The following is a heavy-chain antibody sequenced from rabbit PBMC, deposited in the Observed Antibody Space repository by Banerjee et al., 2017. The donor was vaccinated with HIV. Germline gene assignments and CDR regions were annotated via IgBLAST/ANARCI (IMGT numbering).Heavy chain of an antibody. J-gene: IGHJ4*01. D-gene: IGHD1-1*01. CDR1: GFDFSSYYY. CDR3: ARDDMASDYWHHFTL. Sequence: QEQLEESGGGLVKPGGTLTLTCKASGFDFSSYYYMCWVRQAPGKGLEWIACIGAGSIGSTWYASWAKGRFTISKTSSTTVTLQMASLTAADTATYFCARDDMASDYWHHFTLWGPGTLVTVS. CDR2: IGAGSIGST. V-gene: IGHV1S45*01.